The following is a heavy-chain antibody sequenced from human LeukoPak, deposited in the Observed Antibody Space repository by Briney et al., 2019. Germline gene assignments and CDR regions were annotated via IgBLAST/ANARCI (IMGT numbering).Heavy chain of an antibody. CDR3: GRVGSPVDY. V-gene: IGHV1-46*01. J-gene: IGHJ4*02. CDR1: GYTFTSYY. D-gene: IGHD6-13*01. Sequence: ASVKVSCKASGYTFTSYYMHWVRQAPGQGLEWMGIINPSGGSTSYAQKFQGRVTMTRDMSTSTVYMELSSRRSGDTAGYYWGRVGSPVDYWGQGTLVTVSS. CDR2: INPSGGST.